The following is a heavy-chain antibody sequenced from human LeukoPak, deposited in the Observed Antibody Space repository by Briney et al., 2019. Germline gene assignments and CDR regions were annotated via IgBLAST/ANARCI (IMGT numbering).Heavy chain of an antibody. D-gene: IGHD5-18*01. Sequence: GGSLRLSCAAAGFTFKSYPMHWVRQAPGKGLEFVSAISSNGGSTYYADSVKGRLTISRDNAKNSLYLQMNSLRAEDTAIYYCARGFSGYTYGPDYWGQGTLVTVSS. CDR2: ISSNGGST. CDR1: GFTFKSYP. V-gene: IGHV3-64*04. J-gene: IGHJ4*02. CDR3: ARGFSGYTYGPDY.